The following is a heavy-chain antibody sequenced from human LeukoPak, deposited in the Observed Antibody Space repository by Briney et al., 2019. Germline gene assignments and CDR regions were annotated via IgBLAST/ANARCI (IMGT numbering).Heavy chain of an antibody. CDR2: INHSGNT. CDR3: ARGLRDTSGWWGWFDP. D-gene: IGHD6-19*01. CDR1: GESFSYYY. J-gene: IGHJ5*02. Sequence: SENLSLTCAVYGESFSYYYWSWIRQPPGKGLVWIGEINHSGNTNYNPSLKSRVTISVDTSKNQFSLKLTSVTAADTAVYYCARGLRDTSGWWGWFDPWGQGNLVTVSS. V-gene: IGHV4-34*01.